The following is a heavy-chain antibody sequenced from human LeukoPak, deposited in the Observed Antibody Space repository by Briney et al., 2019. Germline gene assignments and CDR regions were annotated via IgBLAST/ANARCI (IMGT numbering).Heavy chain of an antibody. D-gene: IGHD3-22*01. CDR1: GITFSSHS. Sequence: PGGSLRLSCAASGITFSSHSMNWVRQAPGKGLEWVSSISSSSSYKYYADSVKGRFTISRDNAKNSLYLQMNSLRVDDTAVYYCTRGYYYVSSGYYGLDYWGQGTRVTVSP. CDR3: TRGYYYVSSGYYGLDY. J-gene: IGHJ4*02. CDR2: ISSSSSYK. V-gene: IGHV3-21*04.